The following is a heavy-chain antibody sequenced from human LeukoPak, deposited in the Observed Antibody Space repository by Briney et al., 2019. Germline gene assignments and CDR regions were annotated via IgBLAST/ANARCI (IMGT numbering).Heavy chain of an antibody. J-gene: IGHJ4*02. V-gene: IGHV1-3*04. CDR2: INTGNDST. CDR1: GYTFTTYP. Sequence: ASVKVSCKASGYTFTTYPMYWVRQAPGQRLEWMGWINTGNDSTKYSQKFQDRITITRDTSASTAYMELSSLRSEDTAVYYCARDQGGQLWFWGQGTLVTVSS. CDR3: ARDQGGQLWF. D-gene: IGHD5-18*01.